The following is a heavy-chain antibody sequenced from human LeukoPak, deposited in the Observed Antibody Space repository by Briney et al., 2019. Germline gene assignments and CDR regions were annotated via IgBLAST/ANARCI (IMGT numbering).Heavy chain of an antibody. J-gene: IGHJ4*02. CDR3: ASSGSYRFDY. V-gene: IGHV3-48*02. Sequence: GGSLRLSCAASGFTISSYSMNWVRQAPGKGLEWVSHITASGTAMFYADSVKGRFTISRDNAKNSLYLQMNSLRDEDTAVYYCASSGSYRFDYWGQGTLVTVSS. D-gene: IGHD1-26*01. CDR2: ITASGTAM. CDR1: GFTISSYS.